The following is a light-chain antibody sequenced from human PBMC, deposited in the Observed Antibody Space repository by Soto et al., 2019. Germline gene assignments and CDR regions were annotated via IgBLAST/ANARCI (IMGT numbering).Light chain of an antibody. Sequence: EIVMTQSPATLSVSPGERATLSCRASQSISSNLVWYQQKPGQAPRLLIYGASTRASGIPARFSGSGSETEFTLTISSLQSEDFAVYYCQQYENWPRTFGQGTKVEIK. J-gene: IGKJ1*01. CDR1: QSISSN. CDR2: GAS. V-gene: IGKV3-15*01. CDR3: QQYENWPRT.